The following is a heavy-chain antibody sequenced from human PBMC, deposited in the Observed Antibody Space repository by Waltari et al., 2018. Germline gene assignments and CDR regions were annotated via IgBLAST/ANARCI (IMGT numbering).Heavy chain of an antibody. CDR3: AKGRLYYYGSGSYSWYFDL. D-gene: IGHD3-10*01. J-gene: IGHJ2*01. V-gene: IGHV3-23*03. Sequence: EVQLLESGGGLVQPGGSLRLSCAASGFTCSSYALSWVRQAPGKGLEWVSVIYSGGSTYYADSVKGRFTISRDNSKNTLYLQMNSLRAEDTAVYYCAKGRLYYYGSGSYSWYFDLWGRGTLVTVSS. CDR2: IYSGGST. CDR1: GFTCSSYA.